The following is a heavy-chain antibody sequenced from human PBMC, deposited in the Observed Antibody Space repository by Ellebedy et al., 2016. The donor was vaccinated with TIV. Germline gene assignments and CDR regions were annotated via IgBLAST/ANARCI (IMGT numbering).Heavy chain of an antibody. CDR2: IYTSGST. J-gene: IGHJ6*02. CDR1: GGSISSYY. D-gene: IGHD4-17*01. V-gene: IGHV4-4*07. Sequence: SETLSLTXTVSGGSISSYYWSWIRQPAGKGLEWIGRIYTSGSTNYNPSLKSRVTMSVDTSKNQFSLKLSSVTAADTAVYYCARGSLRFPQYYYYGMDVWGQGTTVTVSS. CDR3: ARGSLRFPQYYYYGMDV.